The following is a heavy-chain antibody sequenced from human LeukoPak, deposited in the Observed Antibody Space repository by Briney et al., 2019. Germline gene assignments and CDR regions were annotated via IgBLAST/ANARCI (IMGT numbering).Heavy chain of an antibody. CDR3: ARNDAFDI. CDR2: INHSGST. CDR1: GGSFSGYY. Sequence: SETLSLTCAVYGGSFSGYYWSWIRQPPGKGLEWIGEINHSGSTNYNPSLKSRVTISVDTSKNQFSLKLSSVTAADTAVYYCARNDAFDIWGQGTMVTVSS. V-gene: IGHV4-34*01. J-gene: IGHJ3*02.